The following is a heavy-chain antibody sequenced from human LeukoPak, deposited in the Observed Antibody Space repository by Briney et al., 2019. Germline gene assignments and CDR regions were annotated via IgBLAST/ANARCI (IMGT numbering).Heavy chain of an antibody. J-gene: IGHJ6*02. Sequence: GGSLRLSCAASGFTFSSYGMHWVRQAPGKGLEWVAVIWYDGSNKYYADSVKGRFTISRDNSKNTLYLHMNSLRAEDTAVYYCARYPQYSSSWYSSHYGMDVWGQGTTVTVSS. CDR3: ARYPQYSSSWYSSHYGMDV. CDR1: GFTFSSYG. CDR2: IWYDGSNK. D-gene: IGHD6-13*01. V-gene: IGHV3-33*01.